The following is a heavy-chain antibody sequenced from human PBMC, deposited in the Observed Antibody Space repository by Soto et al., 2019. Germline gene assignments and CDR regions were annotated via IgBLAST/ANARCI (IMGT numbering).Heavy chain of an antibody. CDR1: GFNFRDYG. J-gene: IGHJ4*02. D-gene: IGHD3-10*01. V-gene: IGHV3-23*01. Sequence: EVQLLESGGGLVQPGGSRRLSCAASGFNFRDYGMSWVRQAPGKGLEWVSGISGGATYYADSVKGRFVISRDDSKNTLYLEMDSLRVEDTAVYYCTKDSGWTSADWGQGTLVTVSS. CDR3: TKDSGWTSAD. CDR2: ISGGAT.